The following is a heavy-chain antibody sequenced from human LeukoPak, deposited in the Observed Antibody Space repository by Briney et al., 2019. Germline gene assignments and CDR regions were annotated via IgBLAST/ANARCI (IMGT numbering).Heavy chain of an antibody. D-gene: IGHD1-26*01. CDR1: GYTLTELS. CDR3: ATELPRGLLSY. V-gene: IGHV1-24*01. J-gene: IGHJ4*02. CDR2: FDFEDGET. Sequence: GASVKVSCKVSGYTLTELSMHWVRQAPGNGLEWMGGFDFEDGETTYAQKFQGRVTMTEDRPTDTAYMDLRSLRSEDTAVYYCATELPRGLLSYWGQGTLVTVSS.